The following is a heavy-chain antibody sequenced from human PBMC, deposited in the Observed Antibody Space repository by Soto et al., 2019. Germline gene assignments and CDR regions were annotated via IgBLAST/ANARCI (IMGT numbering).Heavy chain of an antibody. J-gene: IGHJ6*02. Sequence: LSLTCAVYGGSFSGYYWTWIRQPPGKGLEWIGEVNHSGTINFNPSLKSRLTISLDTSKKHFSLKLSSVTDADTAAYYCARADRTLVTSYSLDVWGQGTTVTVSS. CDR2: VNHSGTI. CDR3: ARADRTLVTSYSLDV. D-gene: IGHD2-21*02. CDR1: GGSFSGYY. V-gene: IGHV4-34*01.